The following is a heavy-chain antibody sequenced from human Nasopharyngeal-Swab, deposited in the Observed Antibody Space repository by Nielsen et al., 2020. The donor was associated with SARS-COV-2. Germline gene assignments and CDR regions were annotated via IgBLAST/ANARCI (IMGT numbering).Heavy chain of an antibody. V-gene: IGHV3-7*01. J-gene: IGHJ4*02. D-gene: IGHD4-11*01. CDR3: ATDGYSFGYDRGY. CDR2: IKQDGSEK. Sequence: GESLKISCATSGFTFSTYWMTWVRQAPGKGLEWVAQIKQDGSEKYYIDSVKGRFTISRDNAKSSLFLEMNSLRVEDTALYYCATDGYSFGYDRGYWGQGTLVIVSS. CDR1: GFTFSTYW.